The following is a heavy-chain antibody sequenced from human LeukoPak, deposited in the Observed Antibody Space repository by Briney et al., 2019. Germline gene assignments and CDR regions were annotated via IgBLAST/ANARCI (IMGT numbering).Heavy chain of an antibody. CDR1: GGSFSGYY. CDR2: INHSGST. V-gene: IGHV4-34*01. CDR3: ARGLVAAAIFRSYWYFDL. J-gene: IGHJ2*01. D-gene: IGHD6-13*01. Sequence: SETLSLTCAVCGGSFSGYYWRWLRQPPGKGLEWIGEINHSGSTNYNPSLKSRVTISVDTSKNQFSLKLSSVTAADTAVYYCARGLVAAAIFRSYWYFDLWGRGTLVTVSS.